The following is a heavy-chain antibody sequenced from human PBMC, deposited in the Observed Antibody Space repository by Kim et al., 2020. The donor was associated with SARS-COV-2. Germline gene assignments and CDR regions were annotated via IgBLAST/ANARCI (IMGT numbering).Heavy chain of an antibody. V-gene: IGHV1-46*01. J-gene: IGHJ4*02. D-gene: IGHD3-9*01. CDR3: AREVLRYFDWLSYYFDY. Sequence: KFQGRVTMTMDTSTSAVYMELSSLRSEDTAVYYCAREVLRYFDWLSYYFDYWGQGTLVTVSS.